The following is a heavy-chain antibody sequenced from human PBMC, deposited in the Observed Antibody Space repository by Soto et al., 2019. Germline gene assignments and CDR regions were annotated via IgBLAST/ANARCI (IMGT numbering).Heavy chain of an antibody. CDR1: GGSFSDYY. V-gene: IGHV4-34*01. J-gene: IGHJ4*02. CDR2: INHSGST. Sequence: SETLSLTCAVYGGSFSDYYWSWIRQPPGKGLEWIGEINHSGSTNYNPPLKSRVTISVDTSKNQFSLKLSSVIAADTAVYYCARGESAFDYWGQGTLVTVSS. CDR3: ARGESAFDY.